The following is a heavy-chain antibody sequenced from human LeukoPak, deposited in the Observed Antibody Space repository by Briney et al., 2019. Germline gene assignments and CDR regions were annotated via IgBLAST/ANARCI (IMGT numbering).Heavy chain of an antibody. J-gene: IGHJ5*02. CDR1: GGSLSGYY. CDR2: INRSGSI. CDR3: ARVRITMVRGANNWFDP. D-gene: IGHD3-10*01. V-gene: IGHV4-34*01. Sequence: SETLSLTCAVYGGSLSGYYCNWIRQPPGKGLEWIGEINRSGSINYSPSLKSRVTISPDTSNSQFSLKLSSVTAADTAVYYCARVRITMVRGANNWFDPWGQGTLVTVSS.